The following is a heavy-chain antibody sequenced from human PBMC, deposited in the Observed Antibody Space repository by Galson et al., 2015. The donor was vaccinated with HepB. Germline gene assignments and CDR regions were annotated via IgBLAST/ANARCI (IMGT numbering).Heavy chain of an antibody. CDR2: ISSSRHYI. D-gene: IGHD3-3*01. Sequence: SLRLSCAASGFAFSNYWMHWVRQAPGKGLEWVSSISSSRHYIYYADSVKGRFTISRDNTKNSLYLEMKTLRAEDTAVFYCARGDHVGGMTVFGVVSNYYSYMDVWGKGTTVTVSS. V-gene: IGHV3-21*01. CDR1: GFAFSNYW. CDR3: ARGDHVGGMTVFGVVSNYYSYMDV. J-gene: IGHJ6*03.